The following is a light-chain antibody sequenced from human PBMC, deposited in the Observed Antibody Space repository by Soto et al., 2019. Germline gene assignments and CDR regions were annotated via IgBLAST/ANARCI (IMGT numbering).Light chain of an antibody. CDR2: DVS. CDR3: SSYTSSSTIYV. V-gene: IGLV2-14*01. CDR1: SSDVGGYNY. J-gene: IGLJ1*01. Sequence: QSALTQPASVSVSPGQSITISCTGTSSDVGGYNYVSCYQQHPGKAPKLMIYDVSNRPSGVSNRFSGSKSGNTASLTISGLQAEDEADYYCSSYTSSSTIYVFGTGTKVTVL.